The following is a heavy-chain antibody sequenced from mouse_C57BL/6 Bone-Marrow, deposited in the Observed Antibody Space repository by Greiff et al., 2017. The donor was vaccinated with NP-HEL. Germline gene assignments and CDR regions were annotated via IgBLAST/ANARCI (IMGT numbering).Heavy chain of an antibody. CDR2: IYPRSGNT. D-gene: IGHD2-1*01. CDR3: AREGGYGNYDYFDY. J-gene: IGHJ2*01. CDR1: GYTFTSYG. V-gene: IGHV1-81*01. Sequence: QVQLQQSGAELARPGASVKLSCKASGYTFTSYGISWVKQRTGQGLEWIGEIYPRSGNTYYNEKFKGKATLTADKSSSTAYMELRSLTSEDSAVYFCAREGGYGNYDYFDYWGQGTTLTVSS.